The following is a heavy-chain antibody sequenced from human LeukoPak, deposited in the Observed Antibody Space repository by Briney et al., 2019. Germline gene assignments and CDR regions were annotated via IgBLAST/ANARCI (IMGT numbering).Heavy chain of an antibody. CDR1: GASLSNNY. CDR3: ARRIGTKWYLDL. CDR2: IYSSGST. Sequence: PSETLSLTCTVSGASLSNNYWNWIRQPAGKALEWIGRIYSSGSTMYNPSLKSRVTMSIDTSENQFSLKLGSVTAADTAVYYCARRIGTKWYLDLWGRGTLVTVSS. J-gene: IGHJ2*01. V-gene: IGHV4-4*07. D-gene: IGHD6-13*01.